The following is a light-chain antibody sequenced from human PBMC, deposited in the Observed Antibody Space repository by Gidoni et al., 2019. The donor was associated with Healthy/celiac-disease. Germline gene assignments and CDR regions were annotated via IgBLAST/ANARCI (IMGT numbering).Light chain of an antibody. CDR2: DAS. CDR1: QDISNY. V-gene: IGKV1-33*01. CDR3: QQYDNLPRT. Sequence: IQMTQPPSSLSASVGDRVTITCQASQDISNYLTWYQQKPGKAPKLLIYDASNLETGVPSRFSGSGSGTDFTFTISSLQPDDIATYYCQQYDNLPRTFGQGTKVEIK. J-gene: IGKJ1*01.